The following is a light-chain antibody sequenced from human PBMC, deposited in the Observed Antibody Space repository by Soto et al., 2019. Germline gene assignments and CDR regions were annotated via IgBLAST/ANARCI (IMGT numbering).Light chain of an antibody. Sequence: QSALTQPPSASGTPGQRVTISCSGGSSNIGTNAVNWYQQLPGTAPKLLIYNNNQRPSGVPDRFSGSKSGTSASLAISGLQSEDEADYHCAAWDDSRNGYVFGTGNKVTVL. CDR2: NNN. CDR1: SSNIGTNA. V-gene: IGLV1-44*01. CDR3: AAWDDSRNGYV. J-gene: IGLJ1*01.